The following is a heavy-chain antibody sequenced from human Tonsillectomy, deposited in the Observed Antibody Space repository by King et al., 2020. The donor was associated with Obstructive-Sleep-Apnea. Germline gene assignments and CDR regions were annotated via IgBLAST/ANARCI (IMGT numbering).Heavy chain of an antibody. V-gene: IGHV4-39*06. J-gene: IGHJ6*02. CDR2: IYYSGST. CDR1: GGSISSSLYY. CDR3: ARDRVRLNYTMDV. D-gene: IGHD3-10*01. Sequence: QLQESGPGLVKPSETLSLTCTVSGGSISSSLYYWGWIRQPPGSVLEWIGNIYYSGSTYYNPSLKSRVTISVDKSKNQFPLNLSSVTAADTAVDFCARDRVRLNYTMDVWGQGTTVTVSS.